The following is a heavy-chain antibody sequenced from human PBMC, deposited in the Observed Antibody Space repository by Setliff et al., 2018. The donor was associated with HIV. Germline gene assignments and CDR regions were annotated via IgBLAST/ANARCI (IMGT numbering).Heavy chain of an antibody. CDR1: GRTFTNVD. V-gene: IGHV1-8*01. CDR3: ARAKATRQARPTNCFDP. J-gene: IGHJ5*02. CDR2: MNPNTGVS. D-gene: IGHD1-1*01. Sequence: ASVKVSCKASGRTFTNVDIHWLRRATGQGLEWMGWMNPNTGVSGYALKFQARVTMTRDTSISTAYMGLSSLTSEDTAVYYCARAKATRQARPTNCFDPWGQGTLVTVSS.